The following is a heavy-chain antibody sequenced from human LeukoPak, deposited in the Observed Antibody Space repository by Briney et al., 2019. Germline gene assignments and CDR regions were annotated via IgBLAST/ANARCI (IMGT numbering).Heavy chain of an antibody. D-gene: IGHD2-2*01. J-gene: IGHJ5*02. CDR1: GGSISSSSYY. V-gene: IGHV4-39*01. CDR2: IYYSGST. Sequence: SETLSLTCTVSGGSISSSSYYWGWIRQPPGKGLEWIGSIYYSGSTYYNPSLKSRVTISVDTSKNQFSLKLSSVTAADTAVYYCARLTEDIVVVPAARKVGSYNWFDPWGQGTLVTVSS. CDR3: ARLTEDIVVVPAARKVGSYNWFDP.